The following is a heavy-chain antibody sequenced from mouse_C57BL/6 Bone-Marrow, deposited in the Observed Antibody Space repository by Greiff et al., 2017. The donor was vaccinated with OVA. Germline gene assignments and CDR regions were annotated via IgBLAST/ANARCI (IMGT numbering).Heavy chain of an antibody. CDR3: AKHGYDSYAY. V-gene: IGHV2-9*01. Sequence: QVHVKQSGPGLVAPSQSLSITCTVSGFSLTSYGVDWVRQPPGKGLEWLGVIWGGGSTNYNSALMSRLSISKDNSKSQVFLKMNSLQTDDTAMDYCAKHGYDSYAYWGKGTLVTVSA. D-gene: IGHD2-4*01. J-gene: IGHJ3*01. CDR1: GFSLTSYG. CDR2: IWGGGST.